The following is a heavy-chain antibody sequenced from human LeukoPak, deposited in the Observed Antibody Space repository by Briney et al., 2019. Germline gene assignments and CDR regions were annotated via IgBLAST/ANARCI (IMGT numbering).Heavy chain of an antibody. CDR1: GGSFSGYY. D-gene: IGHD1-1*01. V-gene: IGHV4-34*01. J-gene: IGHJ4*02. Sequence: SETLSLTCAVYGGSFSGYYWSWIRQPPGKGLEWIGEINHSGSTNYNPSLKSRVTISVDTSKNQFSLKLSSVTAADTAVYYCARGYRWSYFGYWGQGTLVTVSS. CDR2: INHSGST. CDR3: ARGYRWSYFGY.